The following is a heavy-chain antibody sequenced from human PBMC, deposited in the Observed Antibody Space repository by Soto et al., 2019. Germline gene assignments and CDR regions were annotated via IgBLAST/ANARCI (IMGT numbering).Heavy chain of an antibody. D-gene: IGHD3-9*01. V-gene: IGHV1-69*13. J-gene: IGHJ6*02. CDR1: GGTFSSYA. CDR3: ARGYYDILTGSRGGYYYYYGMDV. Sequence: ASVKVSCKASGGTFSSYAISWVLQAPGQGLEWMGGIIPIFGTANYAQKFQGRVTITADESTSTAYMELSSLRSEDTAVYYCARGYYDILTGSRGGYYYYYGMDVWGQGTTVTVSS. CDR2: IIPIFGTA.